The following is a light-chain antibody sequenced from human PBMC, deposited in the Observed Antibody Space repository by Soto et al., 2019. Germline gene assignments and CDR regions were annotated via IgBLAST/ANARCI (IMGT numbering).Light chain of an antibody. CDR1: SSYVGGYNY. V-gene: IGLV2-8*01. CDR3: RSYSGSNNPYG. CDR2: EVT. Sequence: QPVLTQPPSASAPRGQSVTISCTGTSSYVGGYNYVSWYQQEPGKAPKLMIYEVTKRPSGVPDRFSGSKSGNTDSLTVSGLQAGDEGDYYYCRSYSGSNNPYGFGTGTKVTV. J-gene: IGLJ1*01.